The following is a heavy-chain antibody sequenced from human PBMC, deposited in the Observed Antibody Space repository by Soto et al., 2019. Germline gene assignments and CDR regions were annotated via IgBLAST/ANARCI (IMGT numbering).Heavy chain of an antibody. Sequence: QVQLVQSGAEVKKPGASVKVSCKASGYTFTSYGISWVRQAPGQGLEWMGWISAYNGNTNYAQKLQGRVTMTTDTSTSTAYMELRSXRSDXXXXXXXXXXXXXXXXXXXXVDYWGQGTLVTVSS. CDR3: XXXXXXXXXXXXXVDY. V-gene: IGHV1-18*01. CDR2: ISAYNGNT. J-gene: IGHJ4*02. CDR1: GYTFTSYG.